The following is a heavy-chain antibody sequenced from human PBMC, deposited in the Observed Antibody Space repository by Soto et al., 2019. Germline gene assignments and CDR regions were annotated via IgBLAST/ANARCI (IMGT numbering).Heavy chain of an antibody. D-gene: IGHD3-10*01. CDR2: IYYSGST. Sequence: SETLSLTCTVSGGSISSSSYYWGWIRQPPGKGLEWIGSIYYSGSTYYNPSLKSRVTISVDTSKNQFSLKLSSVTAADTAVYYCVRLYWSGTTFSYFDSWGQETLVTVSS. V-gene: IGHV4-39*01. CDR1: GGSISSSSYY. J-gene: IGHJ4*02. CDR3: VRLYWSGTTFSYFDS.